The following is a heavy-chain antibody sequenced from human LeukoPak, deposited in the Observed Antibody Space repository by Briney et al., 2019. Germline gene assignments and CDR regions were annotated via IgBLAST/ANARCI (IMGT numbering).Heavy chain of an antibody. Sequence: SETLSLTCTVPGGSVSNGNYYWSWIRQPPGKGLEWIGNMHYSGSTNYNPSLKSRVTISVDTSMNQFSLLLTSATAADTAVYYCARDSLLRGSGWDYWYFDLWGRGTLVTVSP. V-gene: IGHV4-61*01. J-gene: IGHJ2*01. CDR3: ARDSLLRGSGWDYWYFDL. CDR2: MHYSGST. D-gene: IGHD6-25*01. CDR1: GGSVSNGNYY.